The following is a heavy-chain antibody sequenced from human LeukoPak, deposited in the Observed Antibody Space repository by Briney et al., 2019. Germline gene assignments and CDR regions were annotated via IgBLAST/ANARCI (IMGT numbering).Heavy chain of an antibody. J-gene: IGHJ4*02. CDR3: AKVRHITMIVVVINNY. CDR1: GFTFSSYG. CDR2: IRYDGSNK. V-gene: IGHV3-30*02. Sequence: GGSLRLSCAASGFTFSSYGMHWVRQAPGKGLEWVAFIRYDGSNKYYADSVKGRFTISRDNSKITLYLQMNSLRAEDTAVYYCAKVRHITMIVVVINNYWGQGTLVTVSS. D-gene: IGHD3-22*01.